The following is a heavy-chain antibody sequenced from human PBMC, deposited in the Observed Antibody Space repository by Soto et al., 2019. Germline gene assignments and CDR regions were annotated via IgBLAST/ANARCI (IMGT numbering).Heavy chain of an antibody. J-gene: IGHJ6*03. D-gene: IGHD3-3*01. CDR2: ISYDGSNK. CDR1: GFTFSSYG. Sequence: GGSLRLSCAASGFTFSSYGMHWVRQAPGKGLEWVAVISYDGSNKYYADSVKGRFTISRDNSKSTLYLQMNSLRAEDTAVYYCASDFWSGSHTSYSYYVDVWGKGTTVTVSS. CDR3: ASDFWSGSHTSYSYYVDV. V-gene: IGHV3-30*03.